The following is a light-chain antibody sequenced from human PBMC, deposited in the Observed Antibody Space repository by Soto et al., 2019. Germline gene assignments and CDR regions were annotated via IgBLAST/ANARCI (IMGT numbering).Light chain of an antibody. V-gene: IGLV2-14*03. J-gene: IGLJ2*01. CDR1: SSDICAYNF. Sequence: QSALTQPASVSGSPGQSSTISCTGTSSDICAYNFVSWYQQHPGKAPKLMLYDVNIRPSGVSNRFSGSKSGNTASLTISGLQAEDEADYYCTSWTTSTTMIFGGGTQVTVL. CDR2: DVN. CDR3: TSWTTSTTMI.